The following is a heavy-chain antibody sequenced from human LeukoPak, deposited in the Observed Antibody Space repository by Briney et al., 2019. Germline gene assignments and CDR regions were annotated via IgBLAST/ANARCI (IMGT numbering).Heavy chain of an antibody. D-gene: IGHD1-1*01. CDR3: AREGGREDNWNDEGFDY. J-gene: IGHJ4*02. CDR1: GFTFSSYE. CDR2: ISSSGSTI. V-gene: IGHV3-48*03. Sequence: GSLRLSCAASGFTFSSYEMNWVRQAPGKGLEWVSYISSSGSTIYYADSVKGRFTISRDNAKNSLYLQMSSLRAEDTAVYYCAREGGREDNWNDEGFDYWGQGTLVTVSS.